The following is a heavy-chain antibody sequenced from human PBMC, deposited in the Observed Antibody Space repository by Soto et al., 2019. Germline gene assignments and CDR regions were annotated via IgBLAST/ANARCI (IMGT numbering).Heavy chain of an antibody. CDR1: GFTFSNYW. J-gene: IGHJ5*02. CDR3: ARTIIATTGRNWFDP. V-gene: IGHV3-7*03. D-gene: IGHD1-1*01. Sequence: GGSLRLSCAASGFTFSNYWMNWVRQAPGKGLEWVANIKQDGTEKYYVDSVEGRFTISRDNAKNSVYLQMNSLRAEDTAVYYCARTIIATTGRNWFDPWGQGTLVTVSS. CDR2: IKQDGTEK.